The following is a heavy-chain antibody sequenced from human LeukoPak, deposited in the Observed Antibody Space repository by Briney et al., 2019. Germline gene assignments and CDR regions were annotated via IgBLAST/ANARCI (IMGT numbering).Heavy chain of an antibody. D-gene: IGHD1-1*01. V-gene: IGHV3-53*01. CDR1: GFTFTNAW. Sequence: AGGSLRLSCAASGFTFTNAWMSWVRQTPGKGLESVSVITDEADTYYADSVKGRFTISRDNSQNTVFLQMNSLRAEDTAVYYCAKVDYWSPENYFDSWGQGILVTVSS. J-gene: IGHJ4*02. CDR3: AKVDYWSPENYFDS. CDR2: ITDEADT.